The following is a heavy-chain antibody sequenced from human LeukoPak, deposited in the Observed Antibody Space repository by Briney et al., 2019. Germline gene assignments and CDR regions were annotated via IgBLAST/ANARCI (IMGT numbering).Heavy chain of an antibody. D-gene: IGHD2-21*02. V-gene: IGHV3-7*01. CDR3: AREWYEYGGDSGGY. CDR1: GLTISGHW. J-gene: IGHJ4*02. Sequence: GGSLRLSCAASGLTISGHWMAWVRQAPGKGLEWVAGIKEDGSEAHYVDSVKGRFTISRDNAKNSLYLQMASLRAGDTATYYCAREWYEYGGDSGGYWGQGTLVTVSS. CDR2: IKEDGSEA.